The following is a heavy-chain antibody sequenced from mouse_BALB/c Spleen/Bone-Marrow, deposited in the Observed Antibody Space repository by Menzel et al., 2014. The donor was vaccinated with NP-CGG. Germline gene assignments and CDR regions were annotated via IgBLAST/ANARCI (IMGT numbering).Heavy chain of an antibody. V-gene: IGHV14-3*02. Sequence: VQLQQSGAELVKPGASVKLSCTASGFNVKDTYIHWVKRRPEQGLEWIGRIDPANGNTKYDPKFQGKATITADTSSNTAYLQLSSLTSEDTAVYYCARADGYYAWFAYWGQGTLVTVSA. D-gene: IGHD2-3*01. CDR3: ARADGYYAWFAY. J-gene: IGHJ3*01. CDR2: IDPANGNT. CDR1: GFNVKDTY.